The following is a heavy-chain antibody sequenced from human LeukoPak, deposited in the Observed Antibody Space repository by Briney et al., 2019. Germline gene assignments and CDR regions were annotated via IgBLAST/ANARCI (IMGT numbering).Heavy chain of an antibody. CDR3: ARDRSGLSPYYFDY. J-gene: IGHJ4*02. Sequence: SETLSLTCTVSGGSIGRYYWTWIRQPAGKELEWIGRIYTTGSTNYNPSLKSRVSISIDTSRSHFSLNLTSVTAADTAVYFCARDRSGLSPYYFDYWGKGALVTVSS. D-gene: IGHD3-10*01. CDR2: IYTTGST. V-gene: IGHV4-4*07. CDR1: GGSIGRYY.